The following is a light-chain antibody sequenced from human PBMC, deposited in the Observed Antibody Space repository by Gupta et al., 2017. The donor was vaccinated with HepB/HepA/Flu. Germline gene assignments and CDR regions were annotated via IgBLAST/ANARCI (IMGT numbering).Light chain of an antibody. CDR2: DVS. V-gene: IGKV3-11*01. CDR1: QSVSRY. CDR3: QHSANWPFT. Sequence: IVLTQSPATVSLSPGERATLSCRASQSVSRYLAWYQQKPGQAPRLLMYDVSNRATGIPARFSGSGSGTDFTLTISSLEPEDFAVYYCQHSANWPFTFGGGTKVEIK. J-gene: IGKJ4*01.